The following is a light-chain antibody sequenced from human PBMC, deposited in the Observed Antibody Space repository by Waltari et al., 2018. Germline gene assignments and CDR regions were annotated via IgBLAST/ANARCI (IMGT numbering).Light chain of an antibody. CDR1: SSNIGNNY. J-gene: IGLJ1*01. CDR3: GTXDSXLSV. V-gene: IGLV1-51*02. Sequence: QSVLTQPPSVSAAPGQKVTISCSGSSSNIGNNYVSWYQQLPGTAPKLLIYENNKRPSGIPDRFSGSKSGTSATLGITGLQTGDEADYYCGTXDSXLSVFGXGTKVTVL. CDR2: ENN.